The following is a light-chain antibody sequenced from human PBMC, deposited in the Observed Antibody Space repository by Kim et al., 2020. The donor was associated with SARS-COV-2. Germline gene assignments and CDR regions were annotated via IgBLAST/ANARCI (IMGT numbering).Light chain of an antibody. J-gene: IGLJ3*02. CDR3: SAWDDSLSTWV. V-gene: IGLV10-54*04. CDR1: AKNVGNQG. Sequence: RQNATLTCSGNAKNVGNQGAAWLQQHQGHPPQLLSYRNNNRPSGISDRFSASRSGNTASLTITGLQPEDEADYYCSAWDDSLSTWVFGEGTQLTVL. CDR2: RNN.